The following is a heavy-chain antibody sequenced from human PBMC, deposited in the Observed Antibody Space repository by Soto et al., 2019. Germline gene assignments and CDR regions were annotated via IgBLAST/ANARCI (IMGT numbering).Heavy chain of an antibody. J-gene: IGHJ5*02. CDR1: GLTLSSNW. D-gene: IGHD3-3*01. V-gene: IGHV3-7*01. Sequence: PGGSLRLSCVVSGLTLSSNWMSWVRQAPGKGLEWVANVKQDGSEKQYVDSVKGRFTISRDNAKNSLYLQMNSLRAEDTAVYYCARGYYDFWSGEGAWGQGTLVTVSS. CDR2: VKQDGSEK. CDR3: ARGYYDFWSGEGA.